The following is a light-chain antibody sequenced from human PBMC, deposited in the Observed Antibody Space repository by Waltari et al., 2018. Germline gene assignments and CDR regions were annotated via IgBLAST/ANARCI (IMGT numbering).Light chain of an antibody. V-gene: IGKV2-30*02. Sequence: DVVMTQSELFLPVTLGQSASISCKSSQSLVHSDGKTDLNWCQQRTCQYTRRLIYKISNRHSGVPYRFSCSGSGTDFTLKISRVEAEDVGVYYCMQATHWPLAFGQGTKVEIK. CDR2: KIS. J-gene: IGKJ1*01. CDR1: QSLVHSDGKTD. CDR3: MQATHWPLA.